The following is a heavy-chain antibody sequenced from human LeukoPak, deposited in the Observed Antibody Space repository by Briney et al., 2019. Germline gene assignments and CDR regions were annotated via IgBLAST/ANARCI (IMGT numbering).Heavy chain of an antibody. CDR1: GGSVSTTSYY. V-gene: IGHV4-61*01. J-gene: IGHJ4*02. CDR2: IYYSGST. Sequence: SETLSLTCTVSGGSVSTTSYYWSWIRQPPTKGLEWIGYIYYSGSTNYNPSLKGRVTVSVDTSKNQFSLKLSSVTAADTAVYYCARGPRWLPYFDYWGQGTLVTVSS. D-gene: IGHD5-24*01. CDR3: ARGPRWLPYFDY.